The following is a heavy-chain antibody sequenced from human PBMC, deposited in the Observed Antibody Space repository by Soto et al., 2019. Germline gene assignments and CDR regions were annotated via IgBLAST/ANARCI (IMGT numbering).Heavy chain of an antibody. CDR1: GFTFSSYW. J-gene: IGHJ4*02. V-gene: IGHV3-74*01. D-gene: IGHD6-19*01. CDR3: ARRGAVAGLHY. Sequence: EVQLVESGGGLVQTGGSLRVSCAASGFTFSSYWMHWVRQAPGKGLVWVSRINSDGSSTSYADSVKGRVTISRDNAKNTLYLQMNSLRAEDTAIYYCARRGAVAGLHYWGQGTLVTVSS. CDR2: INSDGSST.